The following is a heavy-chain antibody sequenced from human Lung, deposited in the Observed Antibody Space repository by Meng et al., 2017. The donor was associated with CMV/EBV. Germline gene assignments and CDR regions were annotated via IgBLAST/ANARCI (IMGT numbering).Heavy chain of an antibody. Sequence: SGYTFTGYYMHWVRQAPGQGLEWMGWINPNSGGTNYAQKFQGRVTMTRDTSISTAYMELSRLRSDDTAVYYCARDWAHCGGDCRSDYWGQGTLVTVSS. D-gene: IGHD2-21*01. V-gene: IGHV1-2*02. J-gene: IGHJ4*02. CDR2: INPNSGGT. CDR3: ARDWAHCGGDCRSDY. CDR1: GYTFTGYY.